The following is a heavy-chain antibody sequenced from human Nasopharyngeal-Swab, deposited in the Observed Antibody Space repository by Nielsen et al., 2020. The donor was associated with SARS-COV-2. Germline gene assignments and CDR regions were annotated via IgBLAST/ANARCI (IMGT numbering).Heavy chain of an antibody. CDR3: ARGYGYGLAY. CDR2: INPSGGST. J-gene: IGHJ4*02. Sequence: ASVKVSCKASVYTFTNHFMHWVRQAPGQGLEWMGMINPSGGSTGYAQNFQGRVTVTRDTSTSTVYMELSSLSSEDTAVYYCARGYGYGLAYWGQGTLVTVSP. D-gene: IGHD5-18*01. V-gene: IGHV1-46*01. CDR1: VYTFTNHF.